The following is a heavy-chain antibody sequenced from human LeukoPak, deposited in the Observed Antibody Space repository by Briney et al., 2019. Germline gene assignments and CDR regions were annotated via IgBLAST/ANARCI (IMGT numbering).Heavy chain of an antibody. CDR1: GYSLSNYA. V-gene: IGHV1-3*02. CDR3: ARSPGGNARTWLDY. CDR2: TNGDTGNT. J-gene: IGHJ4*02. D-gene: IGHD4-23*01. Sequence: GASVKDSCKDSGYSLSNYAMHWVRQAPGQRLEWMGWTNGDTGNTVFSQDLEGRVTITIDTSANTAYMEMNSLRSEDTAVYYCARSPGGNARTWLDYWGQGTLVTVSS.